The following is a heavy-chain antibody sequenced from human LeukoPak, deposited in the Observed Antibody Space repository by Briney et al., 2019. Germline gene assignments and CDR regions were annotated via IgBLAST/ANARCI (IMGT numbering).Heavy chain of an antibody. CDR2: ISPRGTTR. V-gene: IGHV3-48*04. CDR1: GFTFRTYN. CDR3: ASFSIRTGAYYLDV. D-gene: IGHD2/OR15-2a*01. Sequence: GGSLRLSCVASGFTFRTYNMNWVRQAPGKGLEWVSHISPRGTTRYYADSVKGRFTISRDNAKNSLYLKMSSLRVEDSAVYYCASFSIRTGAYYLDVWGKGTTVAVSS. J-gene: IGHJ6*03.